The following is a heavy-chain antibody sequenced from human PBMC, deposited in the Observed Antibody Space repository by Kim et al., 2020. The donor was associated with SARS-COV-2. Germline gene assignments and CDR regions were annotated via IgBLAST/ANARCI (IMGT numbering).Heavy chain of an antibody. CDR3: SKDTFGPEDS. CDR2: INEDGSTT. Sequence: GGSLRLSCAASGFSVSSYWMHWVRQPPGKGLEWVSRINEDGSTTNHADSVKGRFTISRDSAKNTLLLQMNSLRVDDTAVYSCSKDTFGPEDSWGQGILVT. CDR1: GFSVSSYW. J-gene: IGHJ5*01. D-gene: IGHD3-3*01. V-gene: IGHV3-74*01.